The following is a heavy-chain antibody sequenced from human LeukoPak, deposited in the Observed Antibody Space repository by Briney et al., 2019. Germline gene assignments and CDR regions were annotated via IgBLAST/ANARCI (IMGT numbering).Heavy chain of an antibody. CDR2: NSSSGSTI. J-gene: IGHJ4*02. V-gene: IGHV3-48*03. D-gene: IGHD3-10*01. CDR3: ARGAATNLWPSDY. Sequence: GGSLRLSCTASGFTFSSFPMNWVRQAPGKGLEWVSCNSSSGSTIYYADSVKGRFTISRDNAKNSLYLQMNSLRAEDTAIYYCARGAATNLWPSDYWGQGTLVTVSS. CDR1: GFTFSSFP.